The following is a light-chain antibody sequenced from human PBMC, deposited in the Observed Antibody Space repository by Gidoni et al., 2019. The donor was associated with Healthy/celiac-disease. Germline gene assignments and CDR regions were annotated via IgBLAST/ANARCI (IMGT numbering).Light chain of an antibody. J-gene: IGKJ2*01. V-gene: IGKV1-39*01. CDR1: QSISSY. CDR2: AAS. Sequence: DIQMTQSPSSLSVSVGDRVTITCRASQSISSYLNWYQQKPGKAPKLLIYAASSLQSGVPSRFSGSGSGTDFTLTISSLQPEDFATYYCQQGYSTPHTFGQGTKLEIK. CDR3: QQGYSTPHT.